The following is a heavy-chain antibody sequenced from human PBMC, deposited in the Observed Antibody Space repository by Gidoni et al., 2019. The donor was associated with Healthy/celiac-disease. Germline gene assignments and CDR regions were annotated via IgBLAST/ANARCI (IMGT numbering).Heavy chain of an antibody. Sequence: QVQLQQWGAGLLKPSETLSLTFAVYGWSFSGYSWSWIRQPPGKGLEWIGEINHSGSTNYNPSLKSRVTISVDTSKNQFSLKLSSVTAADTAVYYCARGSWGTMIGSGSGAFDIWGQGTMVTVSS. CDR3: ARGSWGTMIGSGSGAFDI. D-gene: IGHD3-22*01. CDR2: INHSGST. CDR1: GWSFSGYS. V-gene: IGHV4-34*01. J-gene: IGHJ3*02.